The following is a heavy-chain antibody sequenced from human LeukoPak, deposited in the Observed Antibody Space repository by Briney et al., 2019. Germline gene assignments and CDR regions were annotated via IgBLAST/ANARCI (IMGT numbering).Heavy chain of an antibody. J-gene: IGHJ4*02. D-gene: IGHD2/OR15-2a*01. V-gene: IGHV3-23*01. CDR1: GFTFSSYA. Sequence: PGGSLRLSCAASGFTFSSYAMSWVRQAPGKGLAWVSTISGGSGSTYCADSVKGRFTISRDNSKNTLYLQMNSLRAEDTAVYYCAREGPRGNSQFDYWGQGTLVTVSS. CDR2: ISGGSGST. CDR3: AREGPRGNSQFDY.